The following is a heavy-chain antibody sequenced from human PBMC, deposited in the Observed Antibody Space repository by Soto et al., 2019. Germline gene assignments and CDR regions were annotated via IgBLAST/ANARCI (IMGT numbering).Heavy chain of an antibody. D-gene: IGHD6-13*01. V-gene: IGHV4-39*01. J-gene: IGHJ4*01. CDR1: GGSISSSNSF. Sequence: QLQLQESGPGLVKPSETLSLTCTVSGGSISSSNSFWGWIRQPPVKGLEWIGSISYSGSTYYNPSLKSRVTISVDTSENQFSLKLSSVTAADTAVYYCARGGYNSGTWYHLDYWGQGTLLTVSS. CDR2: ISYSGST. CDR3: ARGGYNSGTWYHLDY.